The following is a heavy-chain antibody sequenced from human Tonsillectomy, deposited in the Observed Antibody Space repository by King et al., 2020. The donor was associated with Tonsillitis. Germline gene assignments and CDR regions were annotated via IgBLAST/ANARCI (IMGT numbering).Heavy chain of an antibody. J-gene: IGHJ4*02. CDR1: GGSFSGYY. CDR2: INHSGST. D-gene: IGHD6-13*01. V-gene: IGHV4-34*01. Sequence: VQLQQWGAGLLKPSETLSLTCAVYGGSFSGYYWSWIRQPPGKGLEWIGEINHSGSTNYNPSLKSRVTISVDTSKNQFSLKLSSVTAADTAVHYCARVRWPVSIAAAGKGGLVDYWGQGTLVTVSS. CDR3: ARVRWPVSIAAAGKGGLVDY.